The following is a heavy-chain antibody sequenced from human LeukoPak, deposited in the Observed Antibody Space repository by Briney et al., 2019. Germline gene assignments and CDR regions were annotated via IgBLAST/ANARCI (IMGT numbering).Heavy chain of an antibody. J-gene: IGHJ4*02. Sequence: GGSLRLSCVASGLTFSSYEMNWVRQALGKGVEWVSYIISSGSTIYYADSLKGRFTISRDNAKNSLYLQMNSLRAEDTAVYYCARRGAAAGKLDYWGQGTLVTVSS. CDR3: ARRGAAAGKLDY. D-gene: IGHD6-13*01. CDR2: IISSGSTI. CDR1: GLTFSSYE. V-gene: IGHV3-48*03.